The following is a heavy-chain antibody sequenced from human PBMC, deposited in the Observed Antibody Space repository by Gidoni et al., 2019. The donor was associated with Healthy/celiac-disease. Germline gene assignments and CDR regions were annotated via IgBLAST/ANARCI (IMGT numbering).Heavy chain of an antibody. V-gene: IGHV3-21*01. Sequence: EVQLVESGGGLVTPGGSLTLSCAASGFTFSSYSMNWVRQAPGKGLEWVSSISSSSTYIYYADSVKGRFTISRDNAKNSLYLQMNSLRAEDTAVYYCARVHYSNYVVDVWGQGTTVTVSS. CDR2: ISSSSTYI. CDR3: ARVHYSNYVVDV. D-gene: IGHD4-4*01. J-gene: IGHJ6*02. CDR1: GFTFSSYS.